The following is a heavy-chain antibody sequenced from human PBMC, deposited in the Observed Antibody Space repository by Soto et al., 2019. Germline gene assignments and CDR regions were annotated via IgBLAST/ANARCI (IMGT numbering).Heavy chain of an antibody. CDR3: ARGPRGYVYYHGMDV. Sequence: PSETLSLTCTVSGGSISSYYCSWIRQSAGKGLEWIGRIDTSGTTDYNPSLKSRVTMSVDASKNLFSLNLSSVTAADTAVYYCARGPRGYVYYHGMDVWGQGTTVTVSS. D-gene: IGHD3-10*01. V-gene: IGHV4-4*07. CDR2: IDTSGTT. CDR1: GGSISSYY. J-gene: IGHJ6*02.